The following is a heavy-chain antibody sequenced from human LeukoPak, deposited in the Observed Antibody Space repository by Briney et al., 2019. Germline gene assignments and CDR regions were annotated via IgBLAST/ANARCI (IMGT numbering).Heavy chain of an antibody. J-gene: IGHJ4*02. CDR2: INPYNGNT. CDR1: GYTFASNSISG. D-gene: IGHD1-1*01. Sequence: ASVKVSCKASGYTFASNSISGISWVRQAPGQGLEWMGWINPYNGNTKYAQKFQGRVTLTTDTSTSTACMELRSLRSDDTAVYYCARKLVFDYWGQGTLVTVSS. CDR3: ARKLVFDY. V-gene: IGHV1-18*04.